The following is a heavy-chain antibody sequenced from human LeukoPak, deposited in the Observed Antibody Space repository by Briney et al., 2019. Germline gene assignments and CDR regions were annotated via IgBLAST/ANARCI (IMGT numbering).Heavy chain of an antibody. V-gene: IGHV4-34*01. Sequence: SETLSLTCAVYGGSFSGYYWSWIRQPPGKGLEWIGEINHSGSTNYNPSLKSRVTISVDTSKNQFSLKLSSVTAADTAVYYCARSHTAMVMGGFDYWGQGTLVTVSS. CDR2: INHSGST. CDR1: GGSFSGYY. CDR3: ARSHTAMVMGGFDY. J-gene: IGHJ4*02. D-gene: IGHD5-18*01.